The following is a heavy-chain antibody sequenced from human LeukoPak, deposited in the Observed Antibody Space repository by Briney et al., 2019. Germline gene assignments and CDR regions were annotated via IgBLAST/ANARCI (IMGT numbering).Heavy chain of an antibody. CDR1: GGSFSGYY. CDR2: INHSGST. Sequence: SETLSLTCAVYGGSFSGYYWSWIRQPPGKGLEWIGEINHSGSTNYNPSLKSRVTISVDTSKNQFSLKLSSVTAADTAVYYCARGRRKGRAAAGTWFDPWGQGTLVTVSS. V-gene: IGHV4-34*01. CDR3: ARGRRKGRAAAGTWFDP. D-gene: IGHD6-13*01. J-gene: IGHJ5*02.